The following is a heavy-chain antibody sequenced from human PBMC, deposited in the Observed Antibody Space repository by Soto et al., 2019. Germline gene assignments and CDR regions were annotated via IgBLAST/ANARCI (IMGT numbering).Heavy chain of an antibody. CDR1: GGTFSSYA. Sequence: ASVKVSCKASGGTFSSYAISWVRQAPGQGLEWLGGIIPIFGTANYAQKFQGRVTITADESTSTAYMELSSLRSEDTAVFYCARVLPGPFREIGAFDIWGQGTMVTVSS. CDR3: ARVLPGPFREIGAFDI. CDR2: IIPIFGTA. V-gene: IGHV1-69*13. J-gene: IGHJ3*02. D-gene: IGHD3-10*01.